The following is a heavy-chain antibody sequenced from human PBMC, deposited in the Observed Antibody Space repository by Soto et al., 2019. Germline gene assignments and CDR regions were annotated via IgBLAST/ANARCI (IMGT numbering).Heavy chain of an antibody. CDR2: IRQDSSLK. CDR3: TRDIFFYLSGAYLDLFYF. Sequence: GGSLRLSCVASGFNFKNYWMIWVRQAPGKGLEWVANIRQDSSLKYYLDSVKGRFTISRDNAVNSLYLNMDSLRVEDTAMYYCTRDIFFYLSGAYLDLFYFWARRTIVPVS. D-gene: IGHD3-3*01. V-gene: IGHV3-7*01. CDR1: GFNFKNYW. J-gene: IGHJ3*01.